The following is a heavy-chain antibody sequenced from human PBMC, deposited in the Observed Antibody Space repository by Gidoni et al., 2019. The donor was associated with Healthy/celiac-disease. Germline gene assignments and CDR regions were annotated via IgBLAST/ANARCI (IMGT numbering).Heavy chain of an antibody. Sequence: FSDYYMSWIRQAPGKGLEWVSYISSSSSYTNYADSVKGRFTISRDNAKNSRYLQMNSLRAEDTAVYYCARGSDDIVALDWYFDYWGQGTLVTVSS. J-gene: IGHJ4*02. V-gene: IGHV3-11*06. CDR3: ARGSDDIVALDWYFDY. CDR1: FSDYY. CDR2: ISSSSSYT. D-gene: IGHD5-12*01.